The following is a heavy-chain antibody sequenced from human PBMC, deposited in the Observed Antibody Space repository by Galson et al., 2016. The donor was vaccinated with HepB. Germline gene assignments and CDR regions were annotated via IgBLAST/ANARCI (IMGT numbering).Heavy chain of an antibody. CDR1: GGTFSTYA. Sequence: SVKVSCKASGGTFSTYAISWVRQAPGQGLEWMGGINPIFGTANYAQKFQGRVTITADKSTSTAYMELSSLRSEDTAVHYCARVVVPAARWYYYYGMDVWGQGTTVTVSS. CDR2: INPIFGTA. J-gene: IGHJ6*02. V-gene: IGHV1-69*06. D-gene: IGHD2-2*01. CDR3: ARVVVPAARWYYYYGMDV.